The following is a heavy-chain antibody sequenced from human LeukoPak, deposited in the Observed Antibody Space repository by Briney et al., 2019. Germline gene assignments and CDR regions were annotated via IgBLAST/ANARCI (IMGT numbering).Heavy chain of an antibody. D-gene: IGHD3-16*02. CDR2: FGPKNGET. CDR1: DYTLTELS. V-gene: IGHV1-24*01. Sequence: GASVKVSCKVSDYTLTELSMHWVRQAPEKGLEWMGGFGPKNGETIFAQKFQGRVTMTEDTSTDTAYMELSSPRSDDTAVYYCTISLIAVRGTVRFRRTSNFDYWGQGTLVTVSS. J-gene: IGHJ4*02. CDR3: TISLIAVRGTVRFRRTSNFDY.